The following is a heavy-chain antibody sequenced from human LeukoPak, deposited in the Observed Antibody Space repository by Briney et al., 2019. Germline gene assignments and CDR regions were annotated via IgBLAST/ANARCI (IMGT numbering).Heavy chain of an antibody. V-gene: IGHV4-61*02. J-gene: IGHJ3*02. CDR2: FFFSVRT. D-gene: IGHD6-19*01. CDR1: VDFNRSCSYY. CDR3: ARDDAYSSGEEAFNI. Sequence: SQTLSLTCPVSVDFNRSCSYYGNWIRQPAGKGLEWIGRFFFSVRTNYNPTLKSRDTLSVDTLKKQFSLSISSVTAASTAVYYCARDDAYSSGEEAFNIWGQGTVIIVSS.